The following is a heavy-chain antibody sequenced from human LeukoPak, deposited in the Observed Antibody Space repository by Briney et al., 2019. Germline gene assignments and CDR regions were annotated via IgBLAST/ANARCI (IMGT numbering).Heavy chain of an antibody. J-gene: IGHJ4*02. D-gene: IGHD3-10*01. CDR3: AKPRGVTMVRGVIYDY. CDR2: ISGSGGST. V-gene: IGHV3-23*01. Sequence: GGSLRLSCAASGFTFSSYAMSWVRQAPGKGLEWGSAISGSGGSTYYADSVTGRFTISRDNSKNTLYLQMNSLRAEDTAVYYCAKPRGVTMVRGVIYDYWGQGTLVTVSS. CDR1: GFTFSSYA.